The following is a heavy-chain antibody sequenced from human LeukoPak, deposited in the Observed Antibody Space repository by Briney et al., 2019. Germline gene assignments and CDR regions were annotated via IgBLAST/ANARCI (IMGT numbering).Heavy chain of an antibody. V-gene: IGHV4-59*01. CDR1: GDSMKSYY. CDR3: AKEREYCSSGSCHYDLDV. D-gene: IGHD2-15*01. J-gene: IGHJ6*02. CDR2: IYYTGST. Sequence: SETLSLTCTVSGDSMKSYYWTWIRQSTGKGLECIGYIYYTGSTNYNPSLKSRVTISVDTSKNQFSLKLSSVTAADTAVYYCAKEREYCSSGSCHYDLDVWGQGTTVTVSS.